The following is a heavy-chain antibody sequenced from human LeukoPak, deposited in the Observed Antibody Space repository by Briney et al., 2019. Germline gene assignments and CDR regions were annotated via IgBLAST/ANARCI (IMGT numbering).Heavy chain of an antibody. Sequence: PGGSLRLSCAASGFTFSSNYMSWVRQAPGKGLEWVAGIYSGGSTYYADSVKGRFTISRDNSKNTLYLQMNSLRAEDTAVYYCARETPEDYGDLIRDYYYMDVWGKGTTVTVSS. CDR3: ARETPEDYGDLIRDYYYMDV. CDR2: IYSGGST. V-gene: IGHV3-66*02. CDR1: GFTFSSNY. D-gene: IGHD4-17*01. J-gene: IGHJ6*03.